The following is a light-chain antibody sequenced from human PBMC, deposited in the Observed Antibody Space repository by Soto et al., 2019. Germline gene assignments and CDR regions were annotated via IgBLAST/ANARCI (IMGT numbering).Light chain of an antibody. J-gene: IGKJ4*01. V-gene: IGKV1-5*01. Sequence: DIQMTHATSPPSSSVGDRVTITCRASQTISNWLAWYQQKPGKAPNLLIYDASTLRSGVPSRFSGGGSGTDFTLTISSLQPEDFATYYCQQVNVYPSTFGGGTKVDIK. CDR3: QQVNVYPST. CDR1: QTISNW. CDR2: DAS.